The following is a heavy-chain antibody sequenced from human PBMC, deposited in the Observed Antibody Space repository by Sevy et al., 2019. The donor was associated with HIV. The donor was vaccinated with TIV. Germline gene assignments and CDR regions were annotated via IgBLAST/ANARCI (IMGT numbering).Heavy chain of an antibody. V-gene: IGHV4-4*07. CDR3: ARASSRAYSNYYYYGMDV. D-gene: IGHD4-4*01. CDR1: GGSISSYY. CDR2: IYTSGST. Sequence: SETLSLTCTVSGGSISSYYWSWIRQPAGKGLEWIGRIYTSGSTNYNPSLKSRVTMSVDTSKNQFSLKLSSVTAADTAVYYCARASSRAYSNYYYYGMDVWGQGTTVTVS. J-gene: IGHJ6*02.